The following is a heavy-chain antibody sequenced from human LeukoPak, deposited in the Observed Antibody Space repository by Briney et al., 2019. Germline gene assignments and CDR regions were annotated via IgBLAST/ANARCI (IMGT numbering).Heavy chain of an antibody. V-gene: IGHV3-64D*09. J-gene: IGHJ6*02. Sequence: PGGSLRLSCSASGFTFSSYAMHWVRQAPGKGLEYVSAISSNGGSTYYADSVKGRFTISRDNSKNTLYLQMSSLRAEDTAVYYCAREGRCSSTSCPGYYGMDVWGQGTTVTVSS. CDR2: ISSNGGST. CDR3: AREGRCSSTSCPGYYGMDV. D-gene: IGHD2-2*01. CDR1: GFTFSSYA.